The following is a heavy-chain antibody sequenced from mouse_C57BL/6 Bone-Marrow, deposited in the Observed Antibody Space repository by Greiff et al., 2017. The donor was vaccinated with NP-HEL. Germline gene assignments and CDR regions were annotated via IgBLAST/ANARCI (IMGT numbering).Heavy chain of an antibody. V-gene: IGHV1-69*01. CDR2: IDPSDSYT. CDR1: GYTFTSYW. D-gene: IGHD4-1*01. CDR3: ARETGTDFDY. Sequence: QVHVKQPGAELVMPGASVKLSCKASGYTFTSYWMHWVKQRPGQGLEWIGEIDPSDSYTNYNQKFKGKSTLTVDKSSSTAYMQLSSLTSEDSAVYYCARETGTDFDYWGQGTTLTVSS. J-gene: IGHJ2*01.